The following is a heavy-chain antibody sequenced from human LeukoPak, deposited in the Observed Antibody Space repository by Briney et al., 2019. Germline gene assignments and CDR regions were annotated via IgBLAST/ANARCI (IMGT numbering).Heavy chain of an antibody. CDR2: IRYDGTTK. Sequence: GGSLRLSCEVSGFFFSDYGMHWVRQSPAKGLEWLAYIRYDGTTKYYADSVKGRFTISRDNSKNTLSLQMDRLTSDDTAPYYCAKDSVVTIDYWGQGTLVTVSS. D-gene: IGHD2-21*02. J-gene: IGHJ4*02. V-gene: IGHV3-30*02. CDR3: AKDSVVTIDY. CDR1: GFFFSDYG.